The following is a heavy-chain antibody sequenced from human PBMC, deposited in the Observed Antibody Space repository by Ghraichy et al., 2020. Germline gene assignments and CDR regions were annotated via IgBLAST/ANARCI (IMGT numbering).Heavy chain of an antibody. J-gene: IGHJ4*02. CDR3: ARVRCTSTGCYTRFTFDY. CDR1: GGSISSYY. Sequence: SETLSLTCTVSGGSISSYYWSWIRQPPGKGLEWIGHIFYSGSTNYNPSLESRVTISVDTSKNQFSLKLTSVTAADMPVYYCARVRCTSTGCYTRFTFDYWGKGTRVTVSS. CDR2: IFYSGST. D-gene: IGHD2-2*02. V-gene: IGHV4-59*01.